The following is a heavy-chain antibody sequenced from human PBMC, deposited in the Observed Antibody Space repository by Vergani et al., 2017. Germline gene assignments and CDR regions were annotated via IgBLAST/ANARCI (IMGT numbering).Heavy chain of an antibody. Sequence: QVQLVQSGAEVKKPGASVKVSCKASGYSFTSYDINWVRHATGQGLEWMGWMNPNSGNTGYAQKFQGRVTITRNTSISTAYMGLSSLRSEDTAVYYCARGRVKVTPFDYWGQGTLVTVSS. CDR2: MNPNSGNT. CDR3: ARGRVKVTPFDY. V-gene: IGHV1-8*03. D-gene: IGHD2-21*02. CDR1: GYSFTSYD. J-gene: IGHJ4*02.